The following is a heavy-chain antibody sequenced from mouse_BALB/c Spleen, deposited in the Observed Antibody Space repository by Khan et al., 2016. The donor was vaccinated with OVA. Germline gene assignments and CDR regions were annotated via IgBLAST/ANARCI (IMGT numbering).Heavy chain of an antibody. Sequence: EVELVESGGDLVKPGGSLKLSCAASGFTFSTYGMSWVRQTPDKRLEWVATVSTGGGFTYYPDSVKGRFTISRDTAKNTLYLQLSGLKSEDTATLYCKRPAYYYEREGLAYWGQGTLVTVAA. CDR1: GFTFSTYG. J-gene: IGHJ3*01. CDR2: VSTGGGFT. D-gene: IGHD1-1*01. CDR3: KRPAYYYEREGLAY. V-gene: IGHV5-6*01.